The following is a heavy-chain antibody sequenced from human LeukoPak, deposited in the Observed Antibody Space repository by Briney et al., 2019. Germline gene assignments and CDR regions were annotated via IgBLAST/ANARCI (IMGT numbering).Heavy chain of an antibody. CDR2: IIPILGIA. CDR3: AGYYYDSSGYETFDY. Sequence: SVKVSCKASRGTFSSYAISWVRQAPGQGLEWMGRIIPILGIANYAQKFQGRVTITADKSTSTAYMELSSPRSEDTAVYYCAGYYYDSSGYETFDYWGQGTLVTVSS. V-gene: IGHV1-69*04. J-gene: IGHJ4*02. CDR1: RGTFSSYA. D-gene: IGHD3-22*01.